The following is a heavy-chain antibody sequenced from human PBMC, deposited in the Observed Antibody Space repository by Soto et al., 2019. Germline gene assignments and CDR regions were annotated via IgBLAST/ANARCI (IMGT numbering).Heavy chain of an antibody. CDR3: AKDRWRAVAFYYYYGMDV. J-gene: IGHJ6*02. CDR1: GFTVRSFA. Sequence: GRPKRLCCAASGFTVRSFAMSWVLQAQGKGLEWVSAISGSGSSTYYADSVKGRFTISRDNSKNTLYLQMNSLRAEDTAVYYCAKDRWRAVAFYYYYGMDVWGQGTTVTVSS. D-gene: IGHD6-19*01. V-gene: IGHV3-23*01. CDR2: ISGSGSST.